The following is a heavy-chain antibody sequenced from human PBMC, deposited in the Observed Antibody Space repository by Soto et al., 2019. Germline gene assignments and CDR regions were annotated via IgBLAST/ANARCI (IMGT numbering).Heavy chain of an antibody. CDR2: ISSSGSTI. CDR3: ARGGDEYSSSQSMDV. V-gene: IGHV3-48*03. D-gene: IGHD6-6*01. CDR1: GFTFSSYE. Sequence: EVQLVESGGGLVQPGGSLRLSCAASGFTFSSYEMNWVRQAPGKGLEWVSYISSSGSTIYYADSVTGRFTISRDNAKNSLYLQMNSLRAEDTAVYYCARGGDEYSSSQSMDVWGQGTTVTVSS. J-gene: IGHJ6*02.